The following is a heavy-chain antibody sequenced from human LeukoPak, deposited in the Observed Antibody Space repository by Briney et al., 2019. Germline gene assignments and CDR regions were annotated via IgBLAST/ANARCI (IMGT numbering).Heavy chain of an antibody. V-gene: IGHV1-2*02. J-gene: IGHJ6*03. CDR3: AGDEYCSSTSCYMPPGVAYYYYYMDV. CDR1: GYTFTGYY. Sequence: ASVKVSCKASGYTFTGYYMHWVRQAPGQGLEWMGWINPSSGGTNYAQKFQGRVTMTRDTSISTAYMELSRLRSDDTAVYYCAGDEYCSSTSCYMPPGVAYYYYYMDVWGKGTTVTVSS. CDR2: INPSSGGT. D-gene: IGHD2-2*02.